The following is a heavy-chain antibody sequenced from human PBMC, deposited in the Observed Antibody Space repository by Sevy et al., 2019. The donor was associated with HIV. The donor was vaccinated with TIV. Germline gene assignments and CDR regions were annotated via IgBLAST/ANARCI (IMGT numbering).Heavy chain of an antibody. J-gene: IGHJ6*02. CDR1: GGTFSSYA. CDR2: IIPIFGTA. D-gene: IGHD6-13*01. CDR3: ARDSRTYSSNWSPPDSYGMDV. V-gene: IGHV1-69*13. Sequence: ASVKVSCKASGGTFSSYAISWVRQAPGQGLEWMGGIIPIFGTANYAQKFQGRVTITADESTSTAYMELSSLRSEDTAVYYCARDSRTYSSNWSPPDSYGMDVWGQGTTVTVSS.